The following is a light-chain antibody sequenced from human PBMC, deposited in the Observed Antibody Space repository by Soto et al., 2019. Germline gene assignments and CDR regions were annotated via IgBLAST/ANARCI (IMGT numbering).Light chain of an antibody. Sequence: QSVLTQPASVSGSPGQSITISCTGTSSYVGGYKYVSWYQQYPAKAPKLMVYDVSNRPSGVSNRFSGSKSGNTASLTISGLQADDEADYYCSSYTSSSTLVFGTGTKVTVL. CDR3: SSYTSSSTLV. V-gene: IGLV2-14*03. J-gene: IGLJ1*01. CDR2: DVS. CDR1: SSYVGGYKY.